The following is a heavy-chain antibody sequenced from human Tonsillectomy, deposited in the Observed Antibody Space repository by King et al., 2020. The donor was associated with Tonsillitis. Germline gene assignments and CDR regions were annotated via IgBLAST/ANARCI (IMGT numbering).Heavy chain of an antibody. V-gene: IGHV3-30*04. CDR1: GFTFSSYA. CDR3: ARDEGYYYGIGA. Sequence: VQLVESGGGVVQPGRSLRLSCAASGFTFSSYAMYWVRQAPGKGLEWVAVISYDGNNKYYADSVKGRFTVSRDNSKNTLYLQMNSLRGEDTAVYYCARDEGYYYGIGAWGRGTTVTVSS. CDR2: ISYDGNNK. J-gene: IGHJ6*02.